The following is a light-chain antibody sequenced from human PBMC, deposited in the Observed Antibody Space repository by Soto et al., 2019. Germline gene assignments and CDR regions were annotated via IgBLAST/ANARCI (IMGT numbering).Light chain of an antibody. CDR1: QSVSRY. CDR3: QQSYITPPIT. V-gene: IGKV1-39*01. CDR2: AAS. Sequence: IQMTQSPSSLSASVGDRVTITCRASQSVSRYLNWYQHKPGKAPKLLINAASNLRSGVPSRFSGSGSGTDFTLTIDGLQPEDFAVYYCQQSYITPPITFGQGTRLELK. J-gene: IGKJ5*01.